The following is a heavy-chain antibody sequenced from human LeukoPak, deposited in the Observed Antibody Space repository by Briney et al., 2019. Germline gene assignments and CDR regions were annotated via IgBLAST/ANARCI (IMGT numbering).Heavy chain of an antibody. CDR1: GGSFSGYY. CDR3: ARGGGNLLPYFDPKYYYYMDV. V-gene: IGHV4-34*01. J-gene: IGHJ6*03. Sequence: SETLSLTCAVYGGSFSGYYWSWIRQPPEKGLEWVGEINHSGSTNSNPSLKCRVTVSVDTSKNQFSLKLSSVTAADTAVYYCARGGGNLLPYFDPKYYYYMDVWGKGTTVTVSS. D-gene: IGHD3-9*01. CDR2: INHSGST.